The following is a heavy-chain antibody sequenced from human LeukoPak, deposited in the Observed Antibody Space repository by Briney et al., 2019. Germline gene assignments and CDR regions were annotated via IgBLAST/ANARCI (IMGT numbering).Heavy chain of an antibody. V-gene: IGHV4-59*08. CDR3: ARHGSMVRGVRSAFDI. CDR1: GGSISSYY. Sequence: SETLSLTCTVSGGSISSYYWSWIRQPPGKGLEWIGYIYYSGSTNYNPSLKSRVTISVDTSKNQFSLKLSSVTAADTAVYYCARHGSMVRGVRSAFDIWGQGTMVTVSS. J-gene: IGHJ3*02. CDR2: IYYSGST. D-gene: IGHD3-10*01.